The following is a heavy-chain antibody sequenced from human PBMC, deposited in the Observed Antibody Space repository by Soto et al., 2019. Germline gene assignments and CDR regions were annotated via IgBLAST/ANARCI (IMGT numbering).Heavy chain of an antibody. V-gene: IGHV4-59*01. CDR3: ARGTYYYDSSGYYELDY. CDR2: IYYSGST. D-gene: IGHD3-22*01. Sequence: PSETLSLTCTVSGGSISSYYWSWIRQPPGKGLEWIGYIYYSGSTNYNPSPKSRVTISVDTSKNQFSLKLSSVTAADTAVYYCARGTYYYDSSGYYELDYWGQGTLVTVSS. CDR1: GGSISSYY. J-gene: IGHJ4*02.